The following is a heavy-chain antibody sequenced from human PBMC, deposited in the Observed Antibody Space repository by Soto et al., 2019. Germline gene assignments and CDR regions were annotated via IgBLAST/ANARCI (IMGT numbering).Heavy chain of an antibody. CDR1: GFTFRNHG. CDR3: ARWSNNKVVDP. D-gene: IGHD1-1*01. J-gene: IGHJ5*02. Sequence: QVQLVESGGGVVQPGRSPRLSCEGSGFTFRNHGMHWIRQSPGKGLEWLAVIWYDGSEKYYADSVKGRFTISRDNSKNTLYLQMNSLKVEDTAIYYCARWSNNKVVDPWGQGTVVTVS. V-gene: IGHV3-33*01. CDR2: IWYDGSEK.